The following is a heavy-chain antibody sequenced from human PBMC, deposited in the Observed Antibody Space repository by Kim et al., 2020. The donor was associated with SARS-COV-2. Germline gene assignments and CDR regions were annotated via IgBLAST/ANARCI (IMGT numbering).Heavy chain of an antibody. CDR1: GFTFRTYA. Sequence: GGSLRLSCATSGFTFRTYAMSWVRQAPGKGLEWLSAISGSGATTHYADSVKGRFTISRDNSMNTLSVQMTNQRVEDTALYYCSKDGDTSTTRTDSLDIWGHGTMVTVSS. CDR3: SKDGDTSTTRTDSLDI. D-gene: IGHD3-16*01. J-gene: IGHJ3*02. CDR2: ISGSGATT. V-gene: IGHV3-23*01.